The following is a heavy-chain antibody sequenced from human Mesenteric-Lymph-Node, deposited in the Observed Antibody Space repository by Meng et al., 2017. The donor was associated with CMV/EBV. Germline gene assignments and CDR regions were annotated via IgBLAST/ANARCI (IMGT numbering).Heavy chain of an antibody. V-gene: IGHV3-53*01. CDR3: ARPHYASGGYYYYYYGMDV. CDR1: GFTVSTNY. Sequence: GESLKISCAASGFTVSTNYMSWVRQAPEKGLEWVSVIYTGGSTYYADSVKGRFTISRDNSENTVYLQMNNLRAEDTAVYYCARPHYASGGYYYYYYGMDVWGQGTTVTVSS. D-gene: IGHD3-10*01. CDR2: IYTGGST. J-gene: IGHJ6*02.